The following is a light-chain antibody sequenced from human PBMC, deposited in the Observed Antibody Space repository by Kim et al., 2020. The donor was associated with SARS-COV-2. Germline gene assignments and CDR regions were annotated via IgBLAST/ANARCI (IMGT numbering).Light chain of an antibody. CDR1: NIGSKS. CDR2: YDS. J-gene: IGLJ3*02. Sequence: SYELTQPPSVSVAPGKTARITCGGNNIGSKSVHWYQQKPGQAPVLVIYYDSDRPSGIPERFSGSNSGNTATLTISRVEAGDEADYYCQVWDSSSDHPGVCGGGTKLTVL. V-gene: IGLV3-21*04. CDR3: QVWDSSSDHPGV.